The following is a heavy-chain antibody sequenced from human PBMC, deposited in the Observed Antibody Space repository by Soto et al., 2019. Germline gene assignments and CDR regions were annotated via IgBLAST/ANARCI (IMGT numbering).Heavy chain of an antibody. Sequence: GGSLRLSCAASGFTFSSYAMSWVRQAPGKGLEWVSAISGSGGSTYYADSVKGRFTISRDNSKNTLYLQMNSLRAEDTAVYYCAKDRRYCSSTSCYTLPFDYWGQGTLVTV. CDR3: AKDRRYCSSTSCYTLPFDY. CDR1: GFTFSSYA. J-gene: IGHJ4*02. CDR2: ISGSGGST. V-gene: IGHV3-23*01. D-gene: IGHD2-2*02.